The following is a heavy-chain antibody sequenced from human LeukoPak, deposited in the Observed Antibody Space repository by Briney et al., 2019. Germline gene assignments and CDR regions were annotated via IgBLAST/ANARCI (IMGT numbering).Heavy chain of an antibody. D-gene: IGHD6-13*01. V-gene: IGHV3-21*01. CDR1: GFTVSSYS. Sequence: RTGGSLRLSCAASGFTVSSYSMNWVRQAPGKGLEWVSSISSSSSYIYYADSVKGRFTISRDNAKNSLYLQMNSLRAEDTAVYYCARVAQQLVNAFDIWGQGIMVTVSS. CDR2: ISSSSSYI. CDR3: ARVAQQLVNAFDI. J-gene: IGHJ3*02.